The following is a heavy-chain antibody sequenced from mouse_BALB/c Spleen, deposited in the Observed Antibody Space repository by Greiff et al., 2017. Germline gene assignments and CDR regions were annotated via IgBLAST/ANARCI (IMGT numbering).Heavy chain of an antibody. J-gene: IGHJ4*01. D-gene: IGHD1-1*01. CDR2: ISYDGSN. CDR1: GYSITSGYY. V-gene: IGHV3-6*02. CDR3: ASSTVVAQEAMDY. Sequence: EVKLMESGPGLVKPSQSLSLTCSVTGYSITSGYYWNWIRQFPGNKLEWMGYISYDGSNNYNPSLKNRISITRDTSKNQFFLKLNSVTTEDTATYYCASSTVVAQEAMDYWGQGTSVTVSS.